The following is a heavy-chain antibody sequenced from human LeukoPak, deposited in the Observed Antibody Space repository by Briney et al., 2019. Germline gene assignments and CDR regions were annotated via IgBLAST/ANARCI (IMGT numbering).Heavy chain of an antibody. D-gene: IGHD3-22*01. CDR1: GFTFSNAW. J-gene: IGHJ3*02. Sequence: GGSLRLSCAASGFTFSNAWMSWVRQAPGKGLEWVSGISGSGISTYYADSVKGRFTISRDNSKSTLYLQMNSLRVEDTAVYYCAKSWNYYDSSGDDALDIWGQGTMVTVSS. V-gene: IGHV3-23*01. CDR2: ISGSGIST. CDR3: AKSWNYYDSSGDDALDI.